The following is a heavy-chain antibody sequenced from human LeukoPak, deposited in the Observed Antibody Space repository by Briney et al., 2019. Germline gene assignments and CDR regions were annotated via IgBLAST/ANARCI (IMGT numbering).Heavy chain of an antibody. V-gene: IGHV5-10-1*01. Sequence: GESLKISCKGSGYSFTSYWTSWVRQMPGKGLEWMGRIDPSDSYTNYSPSFQGHVTISADKSISTAYLQWSSLKASDTAMYYCARCDYGDIHVYDYWGQGTLVTVSS. CDR1: GYSFTSYW. CDR2: IDPSDSYT. D-gene: IGHD4-17*01. CDR3: ARCDYGDIHVYDY. J-gene: IGHJ4*02.